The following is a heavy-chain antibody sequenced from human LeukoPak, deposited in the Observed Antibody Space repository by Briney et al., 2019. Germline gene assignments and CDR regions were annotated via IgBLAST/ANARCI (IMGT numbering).Heavy chain of an antibody. D-gene: IGHD3-22*01. V-gene: IGHV4-34*01. CDR3: ARDVVVAHGYYYYMDV. Sequence: SETLSLTCAVYGGSFSGYYWSWIRQPPGKGLEWIGEINHSGSTNYNPSLKSRVTISVDTSKNQFSLKLSSVTAADTAVYYCARDVVVAHGYYYYMDVWGKGTTVTVSS. CDR2: INHSGST. J-gene: IGHJ6*03. CDR1: GGSFSGYY.